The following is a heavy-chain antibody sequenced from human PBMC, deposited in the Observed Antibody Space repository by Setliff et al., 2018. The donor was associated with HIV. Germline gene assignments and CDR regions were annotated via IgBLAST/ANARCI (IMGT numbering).Heavy chain of an antibody. CDR3: ARGLLGELLLDY. Sequence: PSETLSLTCTVSGGSISSGSYYWSWIRQPAGKGLEWIGHIYTSGSTNYNPSLKSRVTISVDTSKNQFSLKLSSVTAADTAVYYCARGLLGELLLDYWGQGTLVTVSS. D-gene: IGHD1-26*01. J-gene: IGHJ4*02. CDR1: GGSISSGSYY. CDR2: IYTSGST. V-gene: IGHV4-61*09.